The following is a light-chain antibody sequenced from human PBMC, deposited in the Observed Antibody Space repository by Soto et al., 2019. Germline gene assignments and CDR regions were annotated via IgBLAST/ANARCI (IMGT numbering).Light chain of an antibody. J-gene: IGLJ1*01. V-gene: IGLV2-14*01. Sequence: QSALTQPASVSGSPGQSITISCTGTSSDVGGYNYVSWYQQHPGKAPKLMIYDVNIRPSGVSNRFSGSKSGNTVSLTISGLQAEDEADYYCSSYTSSSTYVFGTGTKLTVL. CDR1: SSDVGGYNY. CDR3: SSYTSSSTYV. CDR2: DVN.